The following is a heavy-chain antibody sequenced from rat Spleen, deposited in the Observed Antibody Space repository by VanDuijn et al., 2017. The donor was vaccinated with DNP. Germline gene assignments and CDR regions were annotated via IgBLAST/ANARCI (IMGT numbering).Heavy chain of an antibody. Sequence: EVQLVESGGGLVQPGRSLRLSCAASGFTFSSFPMAWVRQAPTKGLEWVATISTSGGSTYYRDSVKGRFTISRDDAKSTLYLQMNSLRSEDTATYYCTRDPNFGGYSERFDYWGQGVMVTVSS. CDR2: ISTSGGST. V-gene: IGHV5-46*01. CDR1: GFTFSSFP. D-gene: IGHD1-11*01. CDR3: TRDPNFGGYSERFDY. J-gene: IGHJ2*01.